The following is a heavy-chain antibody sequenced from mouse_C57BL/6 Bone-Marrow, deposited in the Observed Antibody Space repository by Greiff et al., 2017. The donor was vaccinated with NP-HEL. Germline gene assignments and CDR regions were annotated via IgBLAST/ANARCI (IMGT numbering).Heavy chain of an antibody. V-gene: IGHV1-69*01. CDR3: AKSRVRFPYYFDS. CDR1: GYTFTSYW. J-gene: IGHJ2*01. CDR2: IDPSDSYT. Sequence: QVQLQQPGAELVMPGASVKLSCKASGYTFTSYWMHWVKQRPGQGLEWIGEIDPSDSYTNYNQKFKVKSTLTVDNSSSTVYMQLSSLTSEDSAVYYCAKSRVRFPYYFDSWGQGTTITVSS.